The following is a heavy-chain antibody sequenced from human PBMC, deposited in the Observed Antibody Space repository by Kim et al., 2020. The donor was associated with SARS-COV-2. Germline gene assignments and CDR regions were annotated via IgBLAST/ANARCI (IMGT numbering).Heavy chain of an antibody. D-gene: IGHD2-15*01. J-gene: IGHJ4*02. CDR3: AKLGGCSGGSCYDY. Sequence: GGSLRLSCAASGFTFDDYAMHWIRQAPGKGLEWVSLISGDGGSTYYADSVKGRFTISRDNSKNSLYLQMNSLRTEDTALYYCAKLGGCSGGSCYDYWGQGTMVTVSS. CDR1: GFTFDDYA. CDR2: ISGDGGST. V-gene: IGHV3-43*02.